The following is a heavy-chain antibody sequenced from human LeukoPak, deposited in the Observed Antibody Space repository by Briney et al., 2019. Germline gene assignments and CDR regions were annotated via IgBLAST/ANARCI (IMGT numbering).Heavy chain of an antibody. V-gene: IGHV1-2*02. CDR2: INPNSSGT. Sequence: ASVKVSCKASGYTFTGYYMHWVRQAPGQGLEWMGWINPNSSGTNYAQKFQGRVTVTRDTSISTAYLEVSRLRSDDTAVYYCAREHGSGGKGIDIWGQGTMVTVSS. D-gene: IGHD3-10*01. CDR1: GYTFTGYY. J-gene: IGHJ3*02. CDR3: AREHGSGGKGIDI.